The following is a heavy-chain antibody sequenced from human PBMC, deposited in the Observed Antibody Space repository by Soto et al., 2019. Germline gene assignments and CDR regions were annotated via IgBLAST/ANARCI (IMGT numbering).Heavy chain of an antibody. J-gene: IGHJ4*02. CDR3: AKFEYGSSSGMKY. CDR2: ISYDGGNK. D-gene: IGHD6-6*01. CDR1: GFTFSSLA. Sequence: QVQLVESGGGVVQPGRSLRLSCAASGFTFSSLAMHWVRQVPGKGLEWVALISYDGGNKYYADSVKGRFTISRDNSKNTLYLQMNSLRTEDTAVYYCAKFEYGSSSGMKYWGQGTLVTVSS. V-gene: IGHV3-30*14.